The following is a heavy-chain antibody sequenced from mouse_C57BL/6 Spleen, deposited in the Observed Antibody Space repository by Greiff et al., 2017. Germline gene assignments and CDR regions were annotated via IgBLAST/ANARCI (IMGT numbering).Heavy chain of an antibody. V-gene: IGHV1-81*01. J-gene: IGHJ2*01. D-gene: IGHD2-3*01. CDR2: IYPRSGNT. CDR1: GYTFTSYG. Sequence: QVQLQQSGAELARPGASVKLSCTASGYTFTSYGISWVKQRTGQGLEWIGEIYPRSGNTYYNEKFKGKATLTADKSSSTAYMELRSLTSEDSAVYFCALKSDEGYFDYWGQGTTLTVSS. CDR3: ALKSDEGYFDY.